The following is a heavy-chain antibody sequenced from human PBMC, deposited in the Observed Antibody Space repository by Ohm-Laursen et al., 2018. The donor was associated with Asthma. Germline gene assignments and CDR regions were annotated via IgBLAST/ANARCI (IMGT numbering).Heavy chain of an antibody. CDR3: ARDGYSDTASDY. D-gene: IGHD5-18*01. J-gene: IGHJ4*02. CDR2: ISSSSSYI. Sequence: SLRLSCSASGFTFSSYSMNWVRPAPGKGLEWVSSISSSSSYIYYADSVKGRFTISRDNAKNSLYLQMNSLRAEDTAVYYCARDGYSDTASDYWGQGTLVTVSS. V-gene: IGHV3-21*01. CDR1: GFTFSSYS.